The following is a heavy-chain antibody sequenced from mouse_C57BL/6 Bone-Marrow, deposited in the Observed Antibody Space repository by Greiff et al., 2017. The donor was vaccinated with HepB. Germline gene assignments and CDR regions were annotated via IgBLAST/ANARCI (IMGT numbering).Heavy chain of an antibody. Sequence: EVQLQESGPGMVKPSQSLSLTCTVTGYSITSGYDWHWIRHFPGNKLEWMGYISYSGSTNYNPSLKSRISITHDTSKNHFFLKLNSVSTEDTATYYCARERQLAFAYWGQGTLVTVSA. D-gene: IGHD4-1*02. CDR3: ARERQLAFAY. CDR2: ISYSGST. V-gene: IGHV3-1*01. J-gene: IGHJ3*01. CDR1: GYSITSGYD.